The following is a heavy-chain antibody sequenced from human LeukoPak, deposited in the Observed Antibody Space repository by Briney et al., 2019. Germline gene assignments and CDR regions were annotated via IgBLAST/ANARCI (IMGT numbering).Heavy chain of an antibody. D-gene: IGHD3-10*01. CDR2: IIPIFGTA. CDR1: GGTFSSYA. V-gene: IGHV1-69*13. Sequence: SVKVSCKASGGTFSSYAISWVRQAPGQGLEWMGGIIPIFGTANYAQKFQGRVTITADESTSTAYMELSSLRSEDTAVCYCATRGGAYYYYMDVWGKGTTVTVSS. CDR3: ATRGGAYYYYMDV. J-gene: IGHJ6*03.